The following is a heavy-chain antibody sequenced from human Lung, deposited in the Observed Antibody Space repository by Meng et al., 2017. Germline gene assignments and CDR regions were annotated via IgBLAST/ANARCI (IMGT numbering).Heavy chain of an antibody. CDR1: GGTFSSYA. D-gene: IGHD6-19*01. Sequence: SVKVSCKASGGTFSSYAISWVRQAPGQGLEWMGGIIPIFGTANYAQKFQGRVTITADKSTSTAYMELSSLRSEDTAVYYCASPRYSSGGTGYFDYWGQGTRVTGAS. V-gene: IGHV1-69*06. J-gene: IGHJ4*02. CDR2: IIPIFGTA. CDR3: ASPRYSSGGTGYFDY.